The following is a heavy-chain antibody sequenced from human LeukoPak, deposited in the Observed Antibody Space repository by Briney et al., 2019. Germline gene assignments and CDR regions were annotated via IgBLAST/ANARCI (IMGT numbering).Heavy chain of an antibody. Sequence: SETLSLTCTVSGGSISSNYWNWIRQPAGKGLEWIGRIYTSRSTNYNPSLKSRVTTSVDRSKNQLSLNLTSVTAADTAVYYCARDPSPILAGRRYWYFDLWGRGTLVTVSS. D-gene: IGHD2-8*02. CDR2: IYTSRST. J-gene: IGHJ2*01. V-gene: IGHV4-4*07. CDR1: GGSISSNY. CDR3: ARDPSPILAGRRYWYFDL.